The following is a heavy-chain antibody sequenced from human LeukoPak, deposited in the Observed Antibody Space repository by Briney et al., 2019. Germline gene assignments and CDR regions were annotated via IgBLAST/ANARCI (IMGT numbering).Heavy chain of an antibody. Sequence: PSQTLSLTCTVSGGSISSGDYYWSWIRQPPGKGLEWIGYIYYSGSTYYNPSLKSRVTILVDTSKNQFSLKLSSVTAADTAVYYCARVIIPLYQLLPYYFDYWGQGTLVTVSS. CDR1: GGSISSGDYY. CDR3: ARVIIPLYQLLPYYFDY. D-gene: IGHD2-2*01. CDR2: IYYSGST. V-gene: IGHV4-30-4*08. J-gene: IGHJ4*02.